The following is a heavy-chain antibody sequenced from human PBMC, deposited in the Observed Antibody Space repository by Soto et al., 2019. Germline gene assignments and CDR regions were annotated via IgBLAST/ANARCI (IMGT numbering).Heavy chain of an antibody. CDR2: INAGNGNT. Sequence: ASVKVSCKASGYTFTSYAIHWVRQAPGQRLEWMGWINAGNGNTKYSQKFQGRVTITRDTSASTAYMELSSLRSEDTAVYYCASGTPAAEFYYGMDFWGQGTTITV. CDR1: GYTFTSYA. D-gene: IGHD6-13*01. CDR3: ASGTPAAEFYYGMDF. V-gene: IGHV1-3*01. J-gene: IGHJ6*02.